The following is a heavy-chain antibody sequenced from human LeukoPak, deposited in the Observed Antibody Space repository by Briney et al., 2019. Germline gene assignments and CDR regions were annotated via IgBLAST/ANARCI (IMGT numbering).Heavy chain of an antibody. CDR1: GFTVSSNY. CDR2: IYSGGST. D-gene: IGHD3-10*01. Sequence: GGSLRLSCAAPGFTVSSNYMSWVRQAPGKGLEWVSVIYSGGSTYYADSVKGRFTISRDNSKNTLYLQMNSLRAEDTAVYYCARDMWFARGYYGMDVWGQGTTVTVSS. CDR3: ARDMWFARGYYGMDV. V-gene: IGHV3-66*01. J-gene: IGHJ6*02.